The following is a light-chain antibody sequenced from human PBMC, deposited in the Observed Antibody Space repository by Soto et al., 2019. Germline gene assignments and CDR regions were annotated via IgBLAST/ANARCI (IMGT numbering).Light chain of an antibody. Sequence: EIVMTQSPATLSVSPGERATLSCRASQSISSNLAWYQQKPGQAPRLLIYSASTRATGIPARFSGSGSGTEFTLTISSLQSEDFALYYCQQYNNWPWTFGQGTKVEIK. V-gene: IGKV3-15*01. CDR2: SAS. CDR1: QSISSN. CDR3: QQYNNWPWT. J-gene: IGKJ1*01.